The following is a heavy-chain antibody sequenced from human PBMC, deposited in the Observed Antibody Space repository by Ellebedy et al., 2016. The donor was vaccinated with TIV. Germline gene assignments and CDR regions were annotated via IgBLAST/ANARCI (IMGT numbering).Heavy chain of an antibody. Sequence: SETLSLXCTVSGGSISSSSYYWGWIRQPPGKGLEWIGEINHSGSTNYNPSLKSRVTISVDTSKNQFSLKLSSVTAADTAVYYCARDRYCSSTSCYSADFDPWGQGTLVTVSS. V-gene: IGHV4-39*07. CDR1: GGSISSSSYY. J-gene: IGHJ5*02. CDR2: INHSGST. CDR3: ARDRYCSSTSCYSADFDP. D-gene: IGHD2-2*02.